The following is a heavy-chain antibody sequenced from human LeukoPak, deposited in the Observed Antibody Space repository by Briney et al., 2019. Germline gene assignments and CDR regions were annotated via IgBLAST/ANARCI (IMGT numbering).Heavy chain of an antibody. Sequence: SETLSLTRAVSGYSISSGYYWGWIRQPPGKGLEWIGSIYHSGSTYYNPSLKSRVTISVDTSKNQFSLKLGSVTAADTAVYYCARQLYEIDIWGQGTMVTVSS. CDR2: IYHSGST. CDR3: ARQLYEIDI. V-gene: IGHV4-38-2*01. D-gene: IGHD2-2*02. J-gene: IGHJ3*02. CDR1: GYSISSGYY.